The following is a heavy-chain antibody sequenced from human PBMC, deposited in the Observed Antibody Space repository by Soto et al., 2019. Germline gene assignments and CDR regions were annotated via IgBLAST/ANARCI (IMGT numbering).Heavy chain of an antibody. CDR1: GGSISGGGYS. V-gene: IGHV4-30-2*01. CDR3: ARARGYYDSSGTANPTYFDY. D-gene: IGHD3-22*01. J-gene: IGHJ4*02. Sequence: SETLSLTCAVSGGSISGGGYSWSWIRQPPGKGLEWIGYIYHSGSTYYNPSLKSRVTISVDRSKNQFSLKLSSVTAADTAVYYCARARGYYDSSGTANPTYFDYWGQGTLVTVSS. CDR2: IYHSGST.